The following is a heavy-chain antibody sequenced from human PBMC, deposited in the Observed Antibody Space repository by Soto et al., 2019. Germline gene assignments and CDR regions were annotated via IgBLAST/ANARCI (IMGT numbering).Heavy chain of an antibody. CDR3: APRAVLCSGGTCYSHPFDS. V-gene: IGHV2-5*02. CDR1: GFSFNTTGVG. CDR2: IYWDDDK. J-gene: IGHJ4*02. D-gene: IGHD2-15*01. Sequence: QITLKESGPTLVKPTQTLTLTCTFSGFSFNTTGVGVGWIRQPPGRPLEWLTIIYWDDDKRYSPSLKSRLTITKDTSKDQVVLTLTNMDPVDTGTYFFAPRAVLCSGGTCYSHPFDSWGQGTLVTVSS.